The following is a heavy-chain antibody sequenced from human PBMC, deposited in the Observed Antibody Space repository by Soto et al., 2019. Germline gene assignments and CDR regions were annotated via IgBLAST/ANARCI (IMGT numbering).Heavy chain of an antibody. CDR3: ARDAPTYSRVTTRGHAEYFQH. CDR1: GFTFSSYG. D-gene: IGHD6-13*01. CDR2: IWYDGSNK. Sequence: QVQLVESGGGVVQPGRSLRLSCAASGFTFSSYGMHWVRQAPGKGLEWVAVIWYDGSNKYYADSVKGRFTISRDNSKNTLYLQMNSLRAEDTAVYYCARDAPTYSRVTTRGHAEYFQHWGQGTLVTVSS. V-gene: IGHV3-33*01. J-gene: IGHJ1*01.